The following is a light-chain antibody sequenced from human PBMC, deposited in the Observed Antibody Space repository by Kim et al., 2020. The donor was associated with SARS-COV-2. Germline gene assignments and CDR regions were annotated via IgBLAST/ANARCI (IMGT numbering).Light chain of an antibody. J-gene: IGLJ3*02. CDR3: QSYDRSLSGRV. CDR2: GNN. Sequence: QRVAISCTGSSSTIGAGYDVHWYQQLPGTAPKLLIYGNNNRPSGVPDRFSGSKSGTSASLAITGLQAEDEADYYCQSYDRSLSGRVFGGGTKLTVL. CDR1: SSTIGAGYD. V-gene: IGLV1-40*01.